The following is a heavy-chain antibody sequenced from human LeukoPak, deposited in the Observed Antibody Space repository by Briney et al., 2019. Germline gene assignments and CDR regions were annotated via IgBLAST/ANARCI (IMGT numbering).Heavy chain of an antibody. D-gene: IGHD3-22*01. V-gene: IGHV4-59*01. CDR1: GGSISSYY. CDR2: IYYSGST. Sequence: SETLSLTCTVSGGSISSYYWSWIRQPPGKGLEWIGYIYYSGSTNYNPSLKSRVTISVDTSKNQFSLKLSSVTAADTAVYYCARLVDCYDSSAVDYWGQGTLVTVSS. J-gene: IGHJ4*02. CDR3: ARLVDCYDSSAVDY.